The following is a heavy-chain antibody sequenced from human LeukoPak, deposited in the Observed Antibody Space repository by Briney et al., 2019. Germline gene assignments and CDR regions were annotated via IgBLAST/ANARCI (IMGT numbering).Heavy chain of an antibody. J-gene: IGHJ6*03. D-gene: IGHD6-13*01. CDR1: GGSISSYY. Sequence: SETLSLTCTVSGGSISSYYWSWIRQPAGKGLEWIGRIYTRGSTNYNPSLKSRVTMSVDTSKNQFSLKLSSVTAADTAVYYCARDLGYSSSWTHYYYYYYMDVWGKGTTVTVSS. CDR3: ARDLGYSSSWTHYYYYYYMDV. CDR2: IYTRGST. V-gene: IGHV4-4*07.